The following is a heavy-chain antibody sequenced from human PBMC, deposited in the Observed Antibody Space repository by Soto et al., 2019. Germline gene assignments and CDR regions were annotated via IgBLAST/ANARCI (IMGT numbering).Heavy chain of an antibody. V-gene: IGHV3-30*18. D-gene: IGHD1-7*01. CDR3: AKGTWNYVALPDY. J-gene: IGHJ4*02. Sequence: VGSLRLSFAASGFTFSSYGMHWVRQDPGKGLEWVAVISYDGSNKYYADSVKGRFTISRDNSKNTLYLQMNSLRAEDTAVYYCAKGTWNYVALPDYWGQGTLVTVSS. CDR1: GFTFSSYG. CDR2: ISYDGSNK.